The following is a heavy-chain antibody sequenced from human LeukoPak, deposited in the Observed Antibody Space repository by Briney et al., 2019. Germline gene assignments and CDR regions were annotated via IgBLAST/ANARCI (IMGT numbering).Heavy chain of an antibody. J-gene: IGHJ3*01. V-gene: IGHV4-59*08. CDR2: VFYNGRT. CDR1: GGSLTGYY. Sequence: SETLSLTCTVSGGSLTGYYWSWIRQPPGKGLEWIGYVFYNGRTLYNPSLRSRVTISVDTSKTQFSLELTSVTAADTAVYYCARHIAISYDAFDLWGRGTMVSVSS. CDR3: ARHIAISYDAFDL. D-gene: IGHD6-13*01.